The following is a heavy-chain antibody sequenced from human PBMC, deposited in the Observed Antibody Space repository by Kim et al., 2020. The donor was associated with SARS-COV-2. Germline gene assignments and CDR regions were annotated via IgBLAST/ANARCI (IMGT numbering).Heavy chain of an antibody. CDR1: GYTFKSYP. Sequence: ASVKVSCKAYGYTFKSYPIHWLRQAPGQRHEWKGWVNAANDETQYSQKSQGRVTITRDTSANTAYMELRRLTTKDTAIYYCALDMYPTVYDYWGQGTLVT. CDR3: ALDMYPTVYDY. D-gene: IGHD4-4*01. V-gene: IGHV1-3*01. CDR2: VNAANDET. J-gene: IGHJ4*02.